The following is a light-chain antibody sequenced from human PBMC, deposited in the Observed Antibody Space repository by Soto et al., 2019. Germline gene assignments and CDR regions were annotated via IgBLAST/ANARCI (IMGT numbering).Light chain of an antibody. CDR3: SSYTSGSTPWV. V-gene: IGLV2-14*03. CDR2: DVS. CDR1: NRDVGNYNY. J-gene: IGLJ1*01. Sequence: SVLNQPSSRSGCPWQSIIIFLPGDNRDVGNYNYVSWYQHHPGKAPKLMICDVSDRPSGVSNRFSGSKSGNTASLTISGLQAEDEADYYCSSYTSGSTPWVFGTGTKVTVL.